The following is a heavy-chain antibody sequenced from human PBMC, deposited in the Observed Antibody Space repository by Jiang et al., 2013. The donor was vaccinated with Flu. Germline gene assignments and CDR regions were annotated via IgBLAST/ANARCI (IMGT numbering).Heavy chain of an antibody. Sequence: SGAEVKKPGASVKVSCKASGYTFTSYDINWVRQAAGQGLEWMGWMNPNRGTTGYAQKFQGRVTMTRDTSINTAYIELKSLRSEDTAVYYCARAKWLGFDYWGQGTLVTVSS. D-gene: IGHD6-19*01. CDR2: MNPNRGTT. CDR1: GYTFTSYD. V-gene: IGHV1-8*01. J-gene: IGHJ4*02. CDR3: ARAKWLGFDY.